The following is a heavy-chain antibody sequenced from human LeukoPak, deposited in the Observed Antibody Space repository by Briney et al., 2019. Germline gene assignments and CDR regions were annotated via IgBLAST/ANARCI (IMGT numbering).Heavy chain of an antibody. CDR2: IIPIFGTA. J-gene: IGHJ6*03. Sequence: SVKVSCKASGGTFSSYAISWERQAPGQGLEWMGGIIPIFGTANYAQKFQGRVTIIADESTSTAYMELSSLRSEDTAVYYCARAAAELYDLHYMDVWGKGTTVTVPS. CDR1: GGTFSSYA. D-gene: IGHD3-3*01. V-gene: IGHV1-69*13. CDR3: ARAAAELYDLHYMDV.